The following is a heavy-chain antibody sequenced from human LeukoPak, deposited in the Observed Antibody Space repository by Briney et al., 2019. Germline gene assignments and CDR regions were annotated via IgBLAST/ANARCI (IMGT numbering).Heavy chain of an antibody. V-gene: IGHV4-59*01. CDR3: ARGDGVDYASWYFDL. CDR2: IYYSGST. CDR1: GGSISSYY. D-gene: IGHD4-17*01. Sequence: SETLSLTCTVSGGSISSYYWSWIRQPPGKGLEWIGYIYYSGSTNYNPSLKSRVTISVDTSKNQFPLKLSSVTAADTAVYYCARGDGVDYASWYFDLWGRGTLVTVSS. J-gene: IGHJ2*01.